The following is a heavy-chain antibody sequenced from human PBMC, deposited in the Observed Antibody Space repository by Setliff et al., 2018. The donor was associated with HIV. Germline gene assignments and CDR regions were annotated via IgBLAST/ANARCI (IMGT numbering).Heavy chain of an antibody. CDR2: IYSTGNT. Sequence: SETLSLTCTVSGGSITTSSYYWGWVRQPPGKGLEWIGSIYSTGNTYYSPSLKNRVSLSVDTSRSQFSLRLNPVTAADTGVYYCARLFQWMSYSFDIWGQGTMVTVSS. J-gene: IGHJ3*02. V-gene: IGHV4-39*01. D-gene: IGHD5-12*01. CDR1: GGSITTSSYY. CDR3: ARLFQWMSYSFDI.